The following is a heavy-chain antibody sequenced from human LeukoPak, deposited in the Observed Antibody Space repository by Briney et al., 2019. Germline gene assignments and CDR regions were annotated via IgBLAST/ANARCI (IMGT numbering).Heavy chain of an antibody. Sequence: GGSLRLSCAASGFTFSSYSMNWVRQAPGKGLEWVSSISSSSSYIYYADSVKGRFTISRDNAKNPLYLQMNSLRAEDTAVYYCASDYDILTGYYRGVDYWGQGTLVTVSS. J-gene: IGHJ4*02. D-gene: IGHD3-9*01. V-gene: IGHV3-21*01. CDR1: GFTFSSYS. CDR3: ASDYDILTGYYRGVDY. CDR2: ISSSSSYI.